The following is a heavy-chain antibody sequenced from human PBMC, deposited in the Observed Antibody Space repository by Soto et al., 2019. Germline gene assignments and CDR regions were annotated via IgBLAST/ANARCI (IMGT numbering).Heavy chain of an antibody. D-gene: IGHD3-10*01. CDR2: INHSGST. CDR3: ARGRLRRVSAFDI. J-gene: IGHJ3*02. CDR1: GVSFSGYY. V-gene: IGHV4-34*01. Sequence: PSETLSLTCAVYGVSFSGYYWSWILQPPGKGLEWIGEINHSGSTNYNPSLKSRVTISVDTSKNQFSLKLSSVTAADTAVYYCARGRLRRVSAFDIWGQGTMVTVSS.